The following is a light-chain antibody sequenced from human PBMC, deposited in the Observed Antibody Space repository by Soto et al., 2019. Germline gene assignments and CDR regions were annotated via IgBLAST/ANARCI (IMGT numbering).Light chain of an antibody. CDR1: SSDVGAYNY. J-gene: IGLJ1*01. Sequence: QSALTQPRSVSGSPGQSVTISCTGASSDVGAYNYVSWYQQHPGKAPKLMIYDVSTRPSGVPDRFSCSTSGTTASLTISGLYDEDEADYSCCSYAGGPYVFGTGTKLTVL. CDR2: DVS. CDR3: CSYAGGPYV. V-gene: IGLV2-11*01.